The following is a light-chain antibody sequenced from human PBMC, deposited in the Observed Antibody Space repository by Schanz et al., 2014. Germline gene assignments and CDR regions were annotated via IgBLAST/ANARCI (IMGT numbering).Light chain of an antibody. CDR2: DVS. Sequence: QSALTQPRSVSGSPGQSVTISCTGTSNDVGGYTYVSWYQQHPGKAPKLMIFDVSKRPSGVPDRFSGSKSGNTASLTISGLQAEDEADYYCCSYAGSYTWVFGGGTKLTVL. V-gene: IGLV2-11*01. CDR1: SNDVGGYTY. J-gene: IGLJ2*01. CDR3: CSYAGSYTWV.